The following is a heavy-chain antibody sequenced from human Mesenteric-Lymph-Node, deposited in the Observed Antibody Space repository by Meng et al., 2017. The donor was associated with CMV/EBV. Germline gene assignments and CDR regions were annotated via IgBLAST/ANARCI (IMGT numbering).Heavy chain of an antibody. CDR3: ARSIEAAGRCVDSYHGMDV. CDR2: MYSCGSI. D-gene: IGHD6-13*01. V-gene: IGHV3-66*03. J-gene: IGHJ6*02. CDR1: GFRFTNYD. Sequence: GESLKISCAASGFRFTNYDMHWVRQAPGKGLEWVSVMYSCGSIYYADSVKGRFTISRDYSKNTLYLQMNSLRPEDTAVYYCARSIEAAGRCVDSYHGMDVWGQGTTVTVSS.